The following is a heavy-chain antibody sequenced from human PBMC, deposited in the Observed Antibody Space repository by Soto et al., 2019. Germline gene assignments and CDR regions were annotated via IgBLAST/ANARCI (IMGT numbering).Heavy chain of an antibody. J-gene: IGHJ4*02. CDR1: GFTFSSYG. D-gene: IGHD7-27*01. V-gene: IGHV3-30*18. CDR2: ISYDGSNK. CDR3: AKCDRSGRYYFDY. Sequence: QVQLVESGGGVVQPGRSLRLSCAASGFTFSSYGMHWVRQAPGKGLEWVAVISYDGSNKYYADSVKGRFTISRDNSKNTLYLQMNSLRAEDTAVYYCAKCDRSGRYYFDYWGQGTQVTVSS.